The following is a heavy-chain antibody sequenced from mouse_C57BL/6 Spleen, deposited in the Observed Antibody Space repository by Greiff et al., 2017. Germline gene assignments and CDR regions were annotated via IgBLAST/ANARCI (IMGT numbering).Heavy chain of an antibody. CDR3: ASAQATSWFAY. CDR2: IDPSDSYT. D-gene: IGHD3-2*02. Sequence: QVQLQQSGAELVMPGASVKLSCKASGYTFTSYWMHWVKQRPGQGLEWIGEIDPSDSYTNYNQKFKGKSTLTVDKSSSTAYMQLSSLTSEDAAVYYCASAQATSWFAYWGKGTLVTVS. J-gene: IGHJ3*01. CDR1: GYTFTSYW. V-gene: IGHV1-69*01.